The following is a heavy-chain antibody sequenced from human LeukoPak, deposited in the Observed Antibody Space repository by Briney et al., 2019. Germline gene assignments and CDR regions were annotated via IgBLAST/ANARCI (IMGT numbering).Heavy chain of an antibody. D-gene: IGHD3-10*01. CDR2: ISGSGGST. CDR1: GFTFSSYA. V-gene: IGHV3-23*01. CDR3: AGRYGSGSYLKDY. J-gene: IGHJ4*02. Sequence: GGSLRLSCAASGFTFSSYAMSWVRQAPGKGLEWVSAISGSGGSTYYADSVKGRFTISRDNSKNTLYLQMNSLRAEDTAVYYCAGRYGSGSYLKDYWGQGTLVTVSS.